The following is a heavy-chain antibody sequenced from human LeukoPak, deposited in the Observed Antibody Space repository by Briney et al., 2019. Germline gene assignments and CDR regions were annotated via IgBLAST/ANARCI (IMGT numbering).Heavy chain of an antibody. CDR1: GGSISSGAYY. CDR3: ATRRGGAYDY. V-gene: IGHV4-31*03. D-gene: IGHD4-17*01. CDR2: IHYSGSI. Sequence: SETLSLTCTVSGGSISSGAYYWSWIRQHPGRGLEWIGYIHYSGSISYNPSLKSRVTISVDTSKNQFSLKLSSVTAADTAVYYCATRRGGAYDYWGQGILVTVSS. J-gene: IGHJ4*02.